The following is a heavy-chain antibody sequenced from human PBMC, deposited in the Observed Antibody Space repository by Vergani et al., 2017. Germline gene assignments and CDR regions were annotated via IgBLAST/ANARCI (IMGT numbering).Heavy chain of an antibody. Sequence: QVQLVESGGGVVQPGRSLRLSCAASGFTFSSYGMHWVRQAPGKGLEWVAVISYDGSNKYYADSVKGRFTISRDNSKNTLYLQMNSLRAEDTAVYYCAKDRERWLQLRAFDYWGQGTLVTVSS. CDR1: GFTFSSYG. V-gene: IGHV3-30*18. J-gene: IGHJ4*02. CDR3: AKDRERWLQLRAFDY. D-gene: IGHD5-24*01. CDR2: ISYDGSNK.